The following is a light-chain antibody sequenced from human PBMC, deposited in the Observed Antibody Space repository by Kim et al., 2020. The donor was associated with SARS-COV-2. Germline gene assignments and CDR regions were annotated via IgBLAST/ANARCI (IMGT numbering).Light chain of an antibody. CDR1: QSVRSN. CDR2: DAS. CDR3: QQYNDWRA. V-gene: IGKV3-15*01. J-gene: IGKJ1*01. Sequence: PGERPTLSGKASQSVRSNLAWYQPKPGQAPRLLIYDASPRATGIPARFSGSVSGTEFSLTINSLQSEDFAVYFWQQYNDWRAFGQGTKVDIK.